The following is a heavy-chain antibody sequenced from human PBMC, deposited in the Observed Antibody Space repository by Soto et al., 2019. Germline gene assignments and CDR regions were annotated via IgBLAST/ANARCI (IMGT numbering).Heavy chain of an antibody. CDR1: GYTLSALS. D-gene: IGHD2-8*01. CDR3: ATLKTNYYYYYGMDF. V-gene: IGHV1-24*01. CDR2: FDPEDGEK. Sequence: GASVKVSCKVSGYTLSALSVHWVRQTPGKGLEWLGGFDPEDGEKVYAQKFQGRVSMTEDTPTDTAYMELSSLRSEDTAVYYCATLKTNYYYYYGMDFWGRGTTVTVSS. J-gene: IGHJ6*02.